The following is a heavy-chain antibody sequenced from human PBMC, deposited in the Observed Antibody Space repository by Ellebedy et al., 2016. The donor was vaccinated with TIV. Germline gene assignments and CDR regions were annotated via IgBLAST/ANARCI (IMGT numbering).Heavy chain of an antibody. V-gene: IGHV3-7*01. CDR1: GFTFTSYW. D-gene: IGHD1-14*01. CDR2: INQDGNKK. CDR3: ARTGNDY. J-gene: IGHJ4*02. Sequence: GESLKISCAASGFTFTSYWMTWVRQAPGKGLEWVANINQDGNKKYYVDSVNGRFTISRDNARNSLYLQMNSLRGEDTAVYYCARTGNDYWGQGTLVTVSS.